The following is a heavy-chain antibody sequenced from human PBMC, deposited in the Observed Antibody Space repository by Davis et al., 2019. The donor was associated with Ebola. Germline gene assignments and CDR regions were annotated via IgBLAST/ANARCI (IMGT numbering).Heavy chain of an antibody. CDR2: ISSSGSTI. CDR3: ARDIGSKPLDY. D-gene: IGHD3-10*01. V-gene: IGHV3-48*03. CDR1: GFTFSSYE. J-gene: IGHJ4*02. Sequence: PGGSLRLSCAASGFTFSSYEMNWVRQAPGKGLEWVSYISSSGSTIYYVDSVKGRFTISRDNAKNSLYLQMNSLRAEDTAVYYCARDIGSKPLDYWGQGTLVTVSS.